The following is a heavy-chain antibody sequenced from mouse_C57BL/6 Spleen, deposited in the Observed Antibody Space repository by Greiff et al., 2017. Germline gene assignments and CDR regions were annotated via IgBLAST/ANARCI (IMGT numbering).Heavy chain of an antibody. V-gene: IGHV1-61*01. CDR3: AREGGYFDY. CDR1: GYTFTSYW. CDR2: IYPSDSGT. J-gene: IGHJ2*01. Sequence: QVQLQQPGAELVRPGSSVKLSCKASGYTFTSYWMAWVKQRPGQGLEWIGNIYPSDSGTHYNHKFKDKATLTVDKSTSTDYMQLSSLTSEDSAVYYCAREGGYFDYWGQGTTLTVSS.